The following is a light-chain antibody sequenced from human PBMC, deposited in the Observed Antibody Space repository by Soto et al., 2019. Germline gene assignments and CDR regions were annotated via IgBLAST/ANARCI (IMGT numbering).Light chain of an antibody. V-gene: IGKV1-5*03. CDR1: QSISSW. Sequence: DIQMTQSPSTLSASVGDRVTTTCRASQSISSWLAWYQQKPGKAPKLLIYKASSLESGVPSRFSGSGSGTEFTLTISSLQPDDVATYYCQQYNTFWTFGQGTKVDIK. CDR2: KAS. CDR3: QQYNTFWT. J-gene: IGKJ1*01.